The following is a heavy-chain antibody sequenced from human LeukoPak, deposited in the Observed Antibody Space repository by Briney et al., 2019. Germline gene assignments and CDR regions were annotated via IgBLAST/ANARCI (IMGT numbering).Heavy chain of an antibody. D-gene: IGHD1-20*01. J-gene: IGHJ3*02. Sequence: GGSLRLSCAASGFAFSQFTVHWVRQAPGKGLEWVAVISHDGYHEYYADSVKGRFTISRDNSRNTLFLQMNRLRADDTAVYYCARVGYNYDLGNAFDIWGQGTVVTVSS. CDR3: ARVGYNYDLGNAFDI. CDR2: ISHDGYHE. CDR1: GFAFSQFT. V-gene: IGHV3-30-3*01.